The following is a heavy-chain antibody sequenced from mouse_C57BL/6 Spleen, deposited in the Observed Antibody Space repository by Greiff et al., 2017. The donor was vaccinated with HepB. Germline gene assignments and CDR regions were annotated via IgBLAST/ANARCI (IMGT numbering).Heavy chain of an antibody. Sequence: EVKLVESGGGLVKPGGSLILSCAASGFTFSDYGMHWARQAPEKGLEWVAYISSGSSTIYYADTVKGRFTISRDNAKNTLFLQMTSLRSEDTAMYYCARGLRGYWYFDVWGTGTTVTVSS. CDR3: ARGLRGYWYFDV. CDR2: ISSGSSTI. CDR1: GFTFSDYG. D-gene: IGHD1-1*01. J-gene: IGHJ1*03. V-gene: IGHV5-17*01.